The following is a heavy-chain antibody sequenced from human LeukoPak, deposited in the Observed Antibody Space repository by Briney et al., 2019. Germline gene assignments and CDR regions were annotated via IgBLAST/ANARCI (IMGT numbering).Heavy chain of an antibody. D-gene: IGHD4-17*01. J-gene: IGHJ3*02. CDR2: INHSGST. CDR1: GGSISSSSYF. Sequence: SETLSLTCTVSGGSISSSSYFWGWIRQPPGKGLEWIGEINHSGSTNYNPSLKSRVTISVDTSKNQFSLKLSSVTAADTAVYYCARRATVTTKGAFDIWGQGTMVTVSS. CDR3: ARRATVTTKGAFDI. V-gene: IGHV4-39*07.